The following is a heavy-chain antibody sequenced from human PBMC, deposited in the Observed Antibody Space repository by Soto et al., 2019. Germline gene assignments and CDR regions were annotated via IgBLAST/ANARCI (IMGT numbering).Heavy chain of an antibody. CDR3: ARGGLAGSSQYYLDS. Sequence: EVQLVESGGGLVQPGGSLRLSCAASGFTFSSYWMHWVRQAPGTGLVWVSRINIDGSRTTYADSVKGRLTISRDNAKNPLYLQMTRLRAEDTAVYYCARGGLAGSSQYYLDSWGKGTLVTVSS. V-gene: IGHV3-74*01. CDR2: INIDGSRT. D-gene: IGHD3-10*01. CDR1: GFTFSSYW. J-gene: IGHJ4*02.